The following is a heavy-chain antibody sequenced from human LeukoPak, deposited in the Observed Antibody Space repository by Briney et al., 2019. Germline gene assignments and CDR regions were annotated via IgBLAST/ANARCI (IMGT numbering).Heavy chain of an antibody. CDR1: GYSFTSYW. D-gene: IGHD1-14*01. CDR2: IYPGDSDT. Sequence: PGESLKISCKGSGYSFTSYWIGWVRQMPGKGLEWMGIIYPGDSDTRYSPSFQGQVTISADKSIGTAYLQWSSLKASDTAMYYCARHSGIWYYGMDVWGQGTTVTVSS. J-gene: IGHJ6*02. V-gene: IGHV5-51*01. CDR3: ARHSGIWYYGMDV.